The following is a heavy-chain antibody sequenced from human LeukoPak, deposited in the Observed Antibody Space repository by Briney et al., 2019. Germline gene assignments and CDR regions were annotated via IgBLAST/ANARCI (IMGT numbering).Heavy chain of an antibody. CDR1: GFTFSSYG. CDR3: AKDGKMTDY. V-gene: IGHV3-23*01. D-gene: IGHD1-26*01. J-gene: IGHJ4*02. CDR2: ISGSRGST. Sequence: PGGSLRLSCAASGFTFSSYGMHWVRQAPGKGLEWVSSISGSRGSTYYTDSVKGRFTISRDNSKNTLHLQMTSLRVEDTAVYYCAKDGKMTDYWGQGTLVTVSS.